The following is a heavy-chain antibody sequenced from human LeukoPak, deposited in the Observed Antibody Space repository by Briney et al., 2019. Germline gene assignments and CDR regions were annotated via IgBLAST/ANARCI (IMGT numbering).Heavy chain of an antibody. V-gene: IGHV3-23*01. CDR2: ISGSGGST. J-gene: IGHJ5*02. CDR1: GFTFSSYA. D-gene: IGHD2-15*01. Sequence: GGSLRLSCAASGFTFSSYAMSWVRQAPGKGVEGVSAISGSGGSTYYADSVKGRFTISRDNYKNTLYLQMNSLRAEDTAVYYCAKVSDCSGGSCYSGADWFDPWGQGTLVTVSS. CDR3: AKVSDCSGGSCYSGADWFDP.